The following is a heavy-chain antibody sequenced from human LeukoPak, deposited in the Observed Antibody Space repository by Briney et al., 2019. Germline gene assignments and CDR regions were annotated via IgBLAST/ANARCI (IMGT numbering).Heavy chain of an antibody. Sequence: GASVKVSCKASGYTFSSYGISWVRQAPGQGLEWMGWISAYNGNTNYVQKLQGRVTMTTDTSTSTVYVELRSLRSDDTAVYYCARGDRESGKGLDPWGQGTLVTVSS. CDR1: GYTFSSYG. V-gene: IGHV1-18*01. CDR2: ISAYNGNT. CDR3: ARGDRESGKGLDP. D-gene: IGHD1-14*01. J-gene: IGHJ5*02.